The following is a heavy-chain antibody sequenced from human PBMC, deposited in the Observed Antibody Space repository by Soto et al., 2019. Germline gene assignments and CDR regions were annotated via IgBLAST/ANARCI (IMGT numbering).Heavy chain of an antibody. CDR3: ARGPLFGR. CDR1: GGSIRTSSYY. J-gene: IGHJ4*02. CDR2: IYYTGST. Sequence: SETLSLTCTVSGGSIRTSSYYWGWIRQPPGKGLEWIGNIYYTGSTNYNPSLKSRVTISVDRSKNQFSLNLSSVTAADTAVYYCARGPLFGRWGQGTLVTVSA. V-gene: IGHV4-39*07. D-gene: IGHD3-3*01.